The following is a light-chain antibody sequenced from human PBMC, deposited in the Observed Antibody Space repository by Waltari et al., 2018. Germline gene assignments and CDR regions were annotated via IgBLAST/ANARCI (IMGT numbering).Light chain of an antibody. V-gene: IGKV3-15*01. CDR2: GAS. Sequence: EIVMTQSPATLSVSPGDRATLSCRASQSVSSNLAWYQHKPGQAPRLLIYGASTRATGIPARFSGSGSGTELTLTISSLQSEDFAVYYCQQYNNWPPWTFGQGTKVEIK. CDR3: QQYNNWPPWT. CDR1: QSVSSN. J-gene: IGKJ1*01.